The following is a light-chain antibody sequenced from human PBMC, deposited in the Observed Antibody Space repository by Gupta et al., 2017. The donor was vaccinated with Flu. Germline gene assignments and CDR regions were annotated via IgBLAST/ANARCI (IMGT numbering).Light chain of an antibody. J-gene: IGKJ2*01. V-gene: IGKV3-11*01. CDR3: QQRSNWPPYT. CDR2: DAS. CDR1: QSVSSY. Sequence: EIVLTQSPATLSLSPGERATLSCRASQSVSSYLAWYQQKPGQAPRLLIYDASNRATGIQARFSGSGFGKDLTLTSSSREQEEFAGYYCQQRSNWPPYTFGQGTKMEIK.